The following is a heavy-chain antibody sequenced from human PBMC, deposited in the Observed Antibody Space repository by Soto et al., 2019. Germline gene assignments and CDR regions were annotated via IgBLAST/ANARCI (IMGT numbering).Heavy chain of an antibody. CDR3: ARHRLSTWDAFDL. CDR1: GYRFSTYW. CDR2: VFPADSNT. Sequence: GESLKISCKGSGYRFSTYWIGWVRQMPGQGLEWMGIVFPADSNTRYSPSFQGQVTISADKSISTAYLQWNSLQASDTAMYYCARHRLSTWDAFDLWGQGTMVIVSS. J-gene: IGHJ3*01. V-gene: IGHV5-51*01. D-gene: IGHD2-2*01.